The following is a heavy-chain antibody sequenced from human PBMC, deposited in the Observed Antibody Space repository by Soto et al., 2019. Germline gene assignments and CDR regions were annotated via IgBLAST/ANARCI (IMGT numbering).Heavy chain of an antibody. CDR2: IYYSGST. D-gene: IGHD6-19*01. CDR3: ARGIEGWYQGRYYYGMDV. J-gene: IGHJ6*02. Sequence: SETRSLSCTVSGGSVSSGSYYLSCIRQPPGKGLEWIGYIYYSGSTNYNPSLKSRVTISVDTSKNQFSLKLSSVTAADTAVYYCARGIEGWYQGRYYYGMDVWGQGTTVT. CDR1: GGSVSSGSYY. V-gene: IGHV4-61*01.